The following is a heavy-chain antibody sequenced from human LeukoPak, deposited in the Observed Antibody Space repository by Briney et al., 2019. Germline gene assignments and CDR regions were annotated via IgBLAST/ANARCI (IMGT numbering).Heavy chain of an antibody. J-gene: IGHJ6*03. CDR2: INHSGST. CDR1: GGSFSGYY. Sequence: SETLSLTCAVYGGSFSGYYWSWIRQPPGKGLEWIGEINHSGSTNYNPSLKSRVTISVDTSKNQFSLKLSSVTAADTAVYYCARGLPNWGRDYYYYMDVWGKGTTVTVSS. CDR3: ARGLPNWGRDYYYYMDV. V-gene: IGHV4-34*01. D-gene: IGHD7-27*01.